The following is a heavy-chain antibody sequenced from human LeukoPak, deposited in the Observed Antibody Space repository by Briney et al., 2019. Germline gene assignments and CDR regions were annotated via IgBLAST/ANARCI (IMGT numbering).Heavy chain of an antibody. J-gene: IGHJ4*02. CDR2: IYGGGST. V-gene: IGHV3-53*01. CDR1: GLSVSSNF. D-gene: IGHD6-19*01. CDR3: ASWPVGWYGEDS. Sequence: PGGSLRLSCAATGLSVSSNFMSWVRQAPGEGLEWVSVIYGGGSTYYADSVKGRFTIPRDTPKNTLYLQMNSLGVEDTAVYYCASWPVGWYGEDSWGQGTLVTVSS.